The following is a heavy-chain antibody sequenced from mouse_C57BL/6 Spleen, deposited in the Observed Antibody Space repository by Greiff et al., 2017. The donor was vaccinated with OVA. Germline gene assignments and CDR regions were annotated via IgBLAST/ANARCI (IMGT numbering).Heavy chain of an antibody. CDR3: AREGYYIAMDY. J-gene: IGHJ4*01. Sequence: EVQLVESGGGLVKPGGSLKLSCAASGFTFSDYGMHWVRQAPEKGLEWVAYISSGSSTIYYADTVKGRFTISRDNAKNTLFLQMTSLRSEDTAMYYGAREGYYIAMDYWGQGTSVTVSS. CDR2: ISSGSSTI. D-gene: IGHD2-12*01. V-gene: IGHV5-17*01. CDR1: GFTFSDYG.